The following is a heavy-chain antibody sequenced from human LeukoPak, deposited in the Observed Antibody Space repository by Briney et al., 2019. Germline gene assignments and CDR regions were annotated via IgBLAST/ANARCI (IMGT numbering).Heavy chain of an antibody. D-gene: IGHD3-9*01. CDR1: GFTFSSYA. J-gene: IGHJ4*02. CDR3: ARVSRYYDILTGYFDY. V-gene: IGHV3-30*04. CDR2: ISYDGSNK. Sequence: PGGSLRLSCAASGFTFSSYAMHWVRQAPGKGLEWVAVISYDGSNKYYADSVKGRFTISRDNSKNTLYLQMNSLRAEDTAVHYCARVSRYYDILTGYFDYWGQGTLVTVSS.